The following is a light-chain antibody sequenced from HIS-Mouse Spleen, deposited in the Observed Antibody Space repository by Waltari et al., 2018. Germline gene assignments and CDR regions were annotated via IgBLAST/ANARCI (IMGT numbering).Light chain of an antibody. J-gene: IGKJ1*01. V-gene: IGKV1-9*01. CDR1: QGISSY. CDR3: QQLNSYPPT. Sequence: DIQLTQSPSFLSASVGDRVTITCRVSQGISSYLAWYQQKPGKAPKPLIYAASTLQSGVPSRFSGSGSGTEFTLTISSLQPEDFATYYCQQLNSYPPTFGQGTKVEIK. CDR2: AAS.